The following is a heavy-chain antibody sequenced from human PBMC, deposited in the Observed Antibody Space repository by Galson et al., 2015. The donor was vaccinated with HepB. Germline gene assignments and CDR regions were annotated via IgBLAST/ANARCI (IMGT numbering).Heavy chain of an antibody. CDR2: ISSSSSTI. J-gene: IGHJ4*02. V-gene: IGHV3-48*04. D-gene: IGHD5-12*01. Sequence: SLRLSCAASTFIFSTYSMNWVRQAPGKGLEWVSYISSSSSTIYYADSVKGRFTISRDNAKNSLYLQMNSLRAEDTAVYYFVFLRGYDLKPPDYWGQGTLVTVSS. CDR3: VFLRGYDLKPPDY. CDR1: TFIFSTYS.